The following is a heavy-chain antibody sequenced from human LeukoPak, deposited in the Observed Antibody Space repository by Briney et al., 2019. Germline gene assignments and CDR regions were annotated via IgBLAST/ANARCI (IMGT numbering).Heavy chain of an antibody. Sequence: SVKVSCKASGGTFTSDAISWVRQAPGQGLEWMGGIIPIFGTANYAQKFQGRVTITTDESTSTAYMELSSLRSEDTAVYYCALSGYYDSSLGDFDYWGQGTLVTVSS. D-gene: IGHD3-22*01. J-gene: IGHJ4*02. CDR3: ALSGYYDSSLGDFDY. CDR2: IIPIFGTA. V-gene: IGHV1-69*05. CDR1: GGTFTSDA.